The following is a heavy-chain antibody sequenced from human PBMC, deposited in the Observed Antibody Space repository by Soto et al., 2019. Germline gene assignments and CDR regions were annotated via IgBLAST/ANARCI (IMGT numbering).Heavy chain of an antibody. CDR3: ARDSRGYSGYGLGGMDV. D-gene: IGHD5-12*01. V-gene: IGHV1-69*01. CDR2: IIPIFGTA. J-gene: IGHJ6*02. CDR1: GGTFSSYA. Sequence: QVQLVQSGAEVKKPGSSVKVSCKASGGTFSSYAISWVRQAPGQRLEWMGGIIPIFGTANYAQKFQGRVTITADESTSTAYMELSSLRSEDTAVYYCARDSRGYSGYGLGGMDVWGQGTTVTVSS.